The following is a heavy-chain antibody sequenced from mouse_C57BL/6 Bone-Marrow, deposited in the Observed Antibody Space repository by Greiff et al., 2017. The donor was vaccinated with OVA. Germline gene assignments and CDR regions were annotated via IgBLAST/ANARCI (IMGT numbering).Heavy chain of an antibody. J-gene: IGHJ4*01. D-gene: IGHD1-3*01. CDR3: TRELLTFMDY. Sequence: VKLQQSGAELVRPGASVTLSCKASGYTFTDYEMHWVKQTPVHGLEWIGAIDPETGGTVYNQKFKGKAILTADKSSSTAYMELRSLTSEDSAVYYCTRELLTFMDYWGQGTSVTVSS. V-gene: IGHV1-15*01. CDR1: GYTFTDYE. CDR2: IDPETGGT.